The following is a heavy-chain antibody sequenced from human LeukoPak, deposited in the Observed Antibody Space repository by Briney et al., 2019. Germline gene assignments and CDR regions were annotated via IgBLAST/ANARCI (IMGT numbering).Heavy chain of an antibody. Sequence: GSLRLSCAASGFTFSSYAMHWVRQAPGKGLEWVAVISYDGSNKYYADSVKGRFTISRDNSKNTLYLQMNSLRAEDTAVYYCAKASQGSYWGQGTLVTVSS. CDR3: AKASQGSY. CDR1: GFTFSSYA. J-gene: IGHJ4*02. V-gene: IGHV3-30-3*01. CDR2: ISYDGSNK.